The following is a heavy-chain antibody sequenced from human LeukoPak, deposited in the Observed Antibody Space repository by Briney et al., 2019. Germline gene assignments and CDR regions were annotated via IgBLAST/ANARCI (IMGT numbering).Heavy chain of an antibody. Sequence: GGSLRLSCAASGFTFDDYAMHWVRQAPGKGLEWVSLISWDGSITYYADSVKGRFTISRDNSKNSLYLQMNSLRVEDTALYYCAKDTDSSGYYSGYFGYWGQGTLVTVSS. D-gene: IGHD3-22*01. CDR1: GFTFDDYA. J-gene: IGHJ4*02. CDR3: AKDTDSSGYYSGYFGY. CDR2: ISWDGSIT. V-gene: IGHV3-43D*03.